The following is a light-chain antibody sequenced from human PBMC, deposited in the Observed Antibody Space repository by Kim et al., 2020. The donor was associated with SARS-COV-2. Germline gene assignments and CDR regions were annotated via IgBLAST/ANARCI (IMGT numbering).Light chain of an antibody. V-gene: IGKV3-15*01. J-gene: IGKJ2*01. CDR2: GAS. Sequence: SPGERATLSCRASQSISVNLAWYQHKPGQAPRLLMYGASIRATGVPARFSATGSGTDFTLSIGSLQSEDFAVYYCQQYNDWPPRFTFGQGSKLEI. CDR3: QQYNDWPPRFT. CDR1: QSISVN.